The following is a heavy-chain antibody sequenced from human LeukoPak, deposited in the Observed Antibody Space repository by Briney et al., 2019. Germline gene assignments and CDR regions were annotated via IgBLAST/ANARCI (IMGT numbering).Heavy chain of an antibody. CDR1: GFTFSSYG. J-gene: IGHJ5*02. D-gene: IGHD2/OR15-2a*01. V-gene: IGHV3-30*03. Sequence: GRSLRLSCAASGFTFSSYGMHWVRQAPGKGLEWVAVISYDGSNKYYADSVKGRFTISRDNSKNTLFLQMDSLRAEDTAVYYCARPSNNWFDPWGQGTLVTVSS. CDR2: ISYDGSNK. CDR3: ARPSNNWFDP.